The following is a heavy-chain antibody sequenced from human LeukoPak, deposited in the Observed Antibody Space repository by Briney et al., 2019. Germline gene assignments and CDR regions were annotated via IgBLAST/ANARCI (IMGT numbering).Heavy chain of an antibody. V-gene: IGHV3-23*01. J-gene: IGHJ5*02. CDR1: GFTFSDYY. CDR3: ARDLNNGSYHWFDP. Sequence: GGSLRLSCAASGFTFSDYYMSWIRQAPGKGLEWVSAISGSGGSTYYADSVKGRFTISRDNSKNTLYLQMNSLRAEDTAIYYCARDLNNGSYHWFDPWGQGTLVTVSS. D-gene: IGHD1-26*01. CDR2: ISGSGGST.